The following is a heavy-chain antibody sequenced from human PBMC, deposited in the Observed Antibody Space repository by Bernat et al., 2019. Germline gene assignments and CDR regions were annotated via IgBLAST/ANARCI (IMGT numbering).Heavy chain of an antibody. V-gene: IGHV3-30*03. J-gene: IGHJ1*01. CDR1: GFTFSSYG. CDR3: AGDPRSRAPYVVVPAGQH. Sequence: QVQLVESGGGVVQPGRSLRLSCAASGFTFSSYGMHWVRQAPGKGLEWVAVISYDGSNKYYADSVKGRFTISRDNSKNTLYLQMNSLRAEDTAVYYLAGDPRSRAPYVVVPAGQHWGQGNLVTVSS. CDR2: ISYDGSNK. D-gene: IGHD2-2*01.